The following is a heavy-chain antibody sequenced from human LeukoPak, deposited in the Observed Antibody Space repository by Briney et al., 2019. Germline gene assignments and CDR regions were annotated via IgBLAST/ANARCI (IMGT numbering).Heavy chain of an antibody. CDR1: GFTVSSNY. CDR3: ARENYDDSGPDAYDF. Sequence: GGSLRLSCVVSGFTVSSNYMTWVRQAPGKGLEWVSAIYSGGSTFYADSVKGRFTISRDNSKNTLYLQMNSLRDEDTAVYFCARENYDDSGPDAYDFWGQGTMVTVSS. D-gene: IGHD3-22*01. J-gene: IGHJ3*01. V-gene: IGHV3-53*01. CDR2: IYSGGST.